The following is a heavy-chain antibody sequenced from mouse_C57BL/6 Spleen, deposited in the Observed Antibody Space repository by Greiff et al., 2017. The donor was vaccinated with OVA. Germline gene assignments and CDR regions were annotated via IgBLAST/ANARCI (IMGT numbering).Heavy chain of an antibody. CDR1: GYTFTSYW. CDR2: IHPNSGST. CDR3: ARRNYGLYWYFDV. D-gene: IGHD2-4*01. J-gene: IGHJ1*03. Sequence: VQLQQPGAELVKPGASVKLSCKASGYTFTSYWMHWVKQRPGQGLEWIGMIHPNSGSTNYNEKFKSKATLTVDKSSSTAYMQLSSLTSEDSAVYYCARRNYGLYWYFDVWGTGTTVTVSS. V-gene: IGHV1-64*01.